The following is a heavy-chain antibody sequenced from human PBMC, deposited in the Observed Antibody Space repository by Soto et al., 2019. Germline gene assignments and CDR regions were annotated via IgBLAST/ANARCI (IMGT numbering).Heavy chain of an antibody. J-gene: IGHJ4*02. CDR1: RYTFTSYD. D-gene: IGHD1-1*01. V-gene: IGHV1-8*01. Sequence: GASVKVSWKASRYTFTSYDIYWVRQATVQGLEWMGWMNPNTGNSGYAQKFQGRVTVTSDTSINTVYMELSSLRSEDTAVYYCARRAETNAWNGFGADKYYFDFWGQGTLVTVSS. CDR2: MNPNTGNS. CDR3: ARRAETNAWNGFGADKYYFDF.